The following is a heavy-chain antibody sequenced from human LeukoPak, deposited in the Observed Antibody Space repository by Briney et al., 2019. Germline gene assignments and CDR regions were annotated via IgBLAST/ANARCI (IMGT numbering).Heavy chain of an antibody. CDR2: IYYSGST. Sequence: SETLSLTCTVSGGSISSGGYYWTWIRQHPGKGLEWIGYIYYSGSTYYNPSLKSRVTISVDTSKNQVSLRLSSVTAADTAVYYCALGYCGGGSCYAREYFQHWGQGTLVTVSS. D-gene: IGHD2-15*01. CDR1: GGSISSGGYY. CDR3: ALGYCGGGSCYAREYFQH. V-gene: IGHV4-31*03. J-gene: IGHJ1*01.